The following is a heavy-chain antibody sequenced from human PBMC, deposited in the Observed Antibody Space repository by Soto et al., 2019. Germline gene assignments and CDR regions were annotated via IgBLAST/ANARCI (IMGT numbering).Heavy chain of an antibody. CDR1: GGSISSYY. D-gene: IGHD1-7*01. CDR3: ARLAELERYYYYYYMDV. V-gene: IGHV4-59*08. Sequence: SETLSLTCTVSGGSISSYYWSWIRQPPGKGLEWIGYIYYSGSTNYNPSLKSRVTISVDTSKNQFSLKLSSVTAADTAVYYCARLAELERYYYYYYMDVWGKGTTVTVSS. CDR2: IYYSGST. J-gene: IGHJ6*03.